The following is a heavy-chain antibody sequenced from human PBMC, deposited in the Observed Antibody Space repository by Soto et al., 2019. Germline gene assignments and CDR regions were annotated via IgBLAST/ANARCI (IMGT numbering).Heavy chain of an antibody. CDR3: AKDAPGYSSEGYFDY. Sequence: GSLRLSCAASGFTFSSYWMHWVRQAPWKGLVWVSRINSDGSSTSYADSVKGRFTISRDNAKNTLYLQMNSLRAEDTAVYYCAKDAPGYSSEGYFDYWGQGTLVTVSS. D-gene: IGHD6-19*01. CDR2: INSDGSST. V-gene: IGHV3-74*01. CDR1: GFTFSSYW. J-gene: IGHJ4*02.